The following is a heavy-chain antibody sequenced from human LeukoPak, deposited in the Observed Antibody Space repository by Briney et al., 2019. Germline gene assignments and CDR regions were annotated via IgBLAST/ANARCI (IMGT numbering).Heavy chain of an antibody. V-gene: IGHV3-21*01. D-gene: IGHD3-9*01. J-gene: IGHJ3*02. CDR2: ISSSSSYI. CDR1: GFTFSSYS. CDR3: ARDPEVLRYFDWSMGAFDI. Sequence: GGSLRLSCAASGFTFSSYSMNWVRQAPGKGLEWVSSISSSSSYIYYADSVKGRFTISRDNAMNSLYLQMNSLGAEDTAVYYCARDPEVLRYFDWSMGAFDIWGQGTMVTVSS.